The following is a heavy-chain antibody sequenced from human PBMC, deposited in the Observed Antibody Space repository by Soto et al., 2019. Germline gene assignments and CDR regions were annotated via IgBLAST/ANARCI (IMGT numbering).Heavy chain of an antibody. CDR2: ISGPGGST. CDR3: AKRKGGSYYWYGMDV. D-gene: IGHD1-26*01. CDR1: GFTFSSYA. Sequence: EVQLLESGGGLVQPGGSLRLSCAASGFTFSSYAMSWVRQAAGKGLEWVSAISGPGGSTYYTDSVEGRFIISRDNSANTLHLQMSGLSAEDTAVYYCAKRKGGSYYWYGMDVWGQGTTVTVSS. V-gene: IGHV3-23*01. J-gene: IGHJ6*02.